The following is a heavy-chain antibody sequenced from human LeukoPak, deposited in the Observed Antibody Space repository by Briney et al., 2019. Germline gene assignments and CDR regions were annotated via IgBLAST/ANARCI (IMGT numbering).Heavy chain of an antibody. D-gene: IGHD2-2*01. V-gene: IGHV1-2*02. J-gene: IGHJ4*02. CDR2: IDPNSGGT. CDR3: ARETAREDIVVVPAAEGDY. CDR1: GYTFTGYY. Sequence: GASVKVSCKASGYTFTGYYMHWVRQAPGQGLEWMGWIDPNSGGTNCAQKFQGRVTMTRDTSISTAYMELSRLRSDDTAVYYCARETAREDIVVVPAAEGDYWGQGTLVTVSS.